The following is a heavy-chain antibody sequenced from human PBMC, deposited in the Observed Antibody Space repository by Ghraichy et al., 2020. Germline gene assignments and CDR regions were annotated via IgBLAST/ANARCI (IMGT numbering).Heavy chain of an antibody. CDR3: ARDSGYSSGPTFDY. V-gene: IGHV3-48*03. D-gene: IGHD6-19*01. CDR2: ISSSGSTI. Sequence: GGSLRLSCAASGFTFSSYEMNWVRQAPGKGLEWVSYISSSGSTIYYADSVKGRFTISRDNAKNSLYLQMNSLRAEDTAVYYCARDSGYSSGPTFDYWGQGTLVTVSS. CDR1: GFTFSSYE. J-gene: IGHJ4*02.